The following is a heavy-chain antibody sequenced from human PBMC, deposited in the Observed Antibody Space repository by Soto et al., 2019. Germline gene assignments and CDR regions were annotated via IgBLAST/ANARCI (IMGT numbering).Heavy chain of an antibody. V-gene: IGHV4-61*01. CDR2: IYYSGST. CDR1: HVYVTTGNYY. D-gene: IGHD2-15*01. J-gene: IGHJ1*01. CDR3: ARDSDCSGGNCSEYVQN. Sequence: SETLSLTCSVSHVYVTTGNYYWSWIRQPPGKGLEWIGYIYYSGSTDYRPSLKSRVTISVDTSKNQFSLKLNSVTAADTAVYYCARDSDCSGGNCSEYVQNWGQGTLLTVSS.